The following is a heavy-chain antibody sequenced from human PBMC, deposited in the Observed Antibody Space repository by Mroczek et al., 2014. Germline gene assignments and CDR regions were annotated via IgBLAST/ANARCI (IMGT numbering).Heavy chain of an antibody. CDR3: ARGWIQLWLSSDADAFDYR. J-gene: IGHJ3*01. V-gene: IGHV1-46*03. CDR1: GYTFTSYY. D-gene: IGHD5-18*01. CDR2: INPSGGST. Sequence: QVQLVQSGAEVKKPGASVKVSCKASGYTFTSYYMHWVRQAPGQGLEWMGIINPSGGSTSYAQKFQGRVTMTRDTSTSTVYMELSSLRSEDTAVYYCARGWIQLWLSSDADAFDYRGAQGTMVTVSS.